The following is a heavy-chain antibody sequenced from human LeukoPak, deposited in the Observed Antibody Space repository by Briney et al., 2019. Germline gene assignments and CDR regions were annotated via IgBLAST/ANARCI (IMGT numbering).Heavy chain of an antibody. D-gene: IGHD6-13*01. CDR2: ISYDGSNK. CDR1: GFTFSSYA. J-gene: IGHJ6*03. V-gene: IGHV3-30-3*01. Sequence: GGSLRLSCAASGFTFSSYAMHWVRQAPGKGLEWVAVISYDGSNKYYADSVKGRFTISRDNSKNTLYLQMNSLRAEDTAVYYCARDPLAAAHYYYYYMDVWGKGTTVTVSS. CDR3: ARDPLAAAHYYYYYMDV.